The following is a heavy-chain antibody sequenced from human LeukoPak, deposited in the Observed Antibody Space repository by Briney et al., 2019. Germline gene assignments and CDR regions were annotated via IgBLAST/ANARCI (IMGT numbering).Heavy chain of an antibody. Sequence: PGGSLRLSCAVSGFNFSSYGMHWVRQAPGKGLEWVAVTPYDGINKYYADSVKGRFTVSRDISKNTLYLQMNSLRVEDTAVYYCAKDKPGYSGYDFFDYWGQGTLVTVSS. J-gene: IGHJ4*02. D-gene: IGHD5-12*01. CDR3: AKDKPGYSGYDFFDY. CDR2: TPYDGINK. CDR1: GFNFSSYG. V-gene: IGHV3-30*18.